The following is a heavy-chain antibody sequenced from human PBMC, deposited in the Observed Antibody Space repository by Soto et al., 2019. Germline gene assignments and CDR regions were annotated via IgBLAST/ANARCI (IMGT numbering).Heavy chain of an antibody. CDR1: GIIFSDY. Sequence: QVQLVESGGGLVKPGGSLRLSCAASGIIFSDYMSWVRQAPGKWLEWLSYISGSGRTIYSADSVKGRFTIPRDNATNSLHLQMNNLRAEDTAVYYCARLPFPWGWFDPWGQGTLVTVSS. V-gene: IGHV3-11*01. D-gene: IGHD3-16*01. CDR3: ARLPFPWGWFDP. CDR2: ISGSGRTI. J-gene: IGHJ5*02.